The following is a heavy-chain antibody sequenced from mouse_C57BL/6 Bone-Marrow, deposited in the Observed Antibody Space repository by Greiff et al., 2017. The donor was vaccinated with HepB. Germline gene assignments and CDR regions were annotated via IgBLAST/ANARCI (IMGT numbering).Heavy chain of an antibody. J-gene: IGHJ2*01. CDR1: GYSFTGYY. V-gene: IGHV1-42*01. CDR3: ARRHYYGSSFDY. Sequence: EVQLQQSGPELVKPGASVKISCKASGYSFTGYYMNWVKQSPEKSLEWIGEINPSTGGTTYNQKFKAKATLTVDKSSSTAYMQLKSLTSEDSAVYYCARRHYYGSSFDYWGQGTTLTVSS. CDR2: INPSTGGT. D-gene: IGHD1-1*01.